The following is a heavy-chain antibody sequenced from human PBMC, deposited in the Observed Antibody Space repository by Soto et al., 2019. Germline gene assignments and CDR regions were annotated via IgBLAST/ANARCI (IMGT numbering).Heavy chain of an antibody. D-gene: IGHD2-2*01. V-gene: IGHV3-48*01. CDR2: ISSSSSTI. CDR1: GFTFGSYS. Sequence: PGGSLRLSCAASGFTFGSYSMNWVRQAPGKGLEWVSYISSSSSTIYYADSVKGRFTISRDNAKNSLYLQMNSLRAEDTAVYYCARCSNTYYYYMDVWGKGTTVTVSS. CDR3: ARCSNTYYYYMDV. J-gene: IGHJ6*03.